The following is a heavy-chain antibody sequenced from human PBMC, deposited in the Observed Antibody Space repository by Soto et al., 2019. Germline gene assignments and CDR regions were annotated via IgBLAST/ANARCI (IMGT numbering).Heavy chain of an antibody. D-gene: IGHD6-19*01. V-gene: IGHV1-46*01. CDR1: GYTFTSYY. J-gene: IGHJ3*02. CDR3: ARGIAVAGTDGAFDI. CDR2: INPSGGST. Sequence: ASVKVSCKASGYTFTSYYMHWVRQAPGQGLEWMGIINPSGGSTSYAQKFQGRVTMTRDTSTSTVYMELSSLRSGDTAVYYCARGIAVAGTDGAFDIWGQGTMVTVSS.